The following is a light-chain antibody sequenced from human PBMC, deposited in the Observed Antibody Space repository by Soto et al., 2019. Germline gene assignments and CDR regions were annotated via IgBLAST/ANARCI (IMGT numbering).Light chain of an antibody. CDR2: DVT. Sequence: QSVLTQPRSVSGSPGQSVTISCTGTRSDIGGYNYVSWYQQYPGKAPKLMIYDVTKRPSGVPDRFSGSKSDNTASLTISGLQAEDEADYYCCSYAGSYVVFGGGTKVTVL. J-gene: IGLJ2*01. CDR1: RSDIGGYNY. CDR3: CSYAGSYVV. V-gene: IGLV2-11*01.